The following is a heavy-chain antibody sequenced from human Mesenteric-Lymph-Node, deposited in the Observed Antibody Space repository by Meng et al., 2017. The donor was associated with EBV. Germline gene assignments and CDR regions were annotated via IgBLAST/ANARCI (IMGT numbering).Heavy chain of an antibody. D-gene: IGHD5-24*01. V-gene: IGHV4-4*02. J-gene: IGHJ4*02. Sequence: QGQLEGSGPGLVKPSGTLSRTCAVSGGSVSSGDWWSWVRQSPGMGLEWIGEIYHSGSTHYNPSLKTRVTISVDKSRNQFSLILRSVTAADTAVYHCARLSPGREMVDYWGQGTLVTVSS. CDR1: GGSVSSGDW. CDR3: ARLSPGREMVDY. CDR2: IYHSGST.